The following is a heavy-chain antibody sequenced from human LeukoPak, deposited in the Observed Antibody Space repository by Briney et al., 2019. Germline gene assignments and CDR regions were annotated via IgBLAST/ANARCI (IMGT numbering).Heavy chain of an antibody. V-gene: IGHV3-7*01. CDR3: ARARWEGSVAGRCDC. CDR2: IKEDGSET. Sequence: PGGSLRLSCAASGFTFSEYWMSWVRQVPGKGLQWVANIKEDGSETYYDDSVRGRFTISRDNAKTSLYLQMNSLRVEDTAVYCCARARWEGSVAGRCDCWGQGTLVTVSS. CDR1: GFTFSEYW. D-gene: IGHD6-19*01. J-gene: IGHJ4*02.